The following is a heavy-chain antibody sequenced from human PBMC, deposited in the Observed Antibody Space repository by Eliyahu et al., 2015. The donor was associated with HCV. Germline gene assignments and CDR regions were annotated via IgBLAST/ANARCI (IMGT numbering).Heavy chain of an antibody. D-gene: IGHD2-15*01. V-gene: IGHV1-69*02. CDR3: ARGPTNCSGGSCYHRFDY. CDR1: GGTFSSYT. J-gene: IGHJ4*02. CDR2: IIPILGIA. Sequence: EVKKPGSSVKVSCKASGGTFSSYTISWVRQAPGQGLEWMGRIIPILGIANYAQKFQGRVTITADKSTSTAYMELSSLRSEDTAVYYCARGPTNCSGGSCYHRFDYWGQGTLVTVSS.